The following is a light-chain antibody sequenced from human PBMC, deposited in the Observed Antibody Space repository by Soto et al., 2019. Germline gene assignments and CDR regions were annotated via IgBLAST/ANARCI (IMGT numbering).Light chain of an antibody. Sequence: DIVVTQSPLSLPVTPGEPASISCRSSQSLLHSNGYNYLDWYLQKPRQSPQLLIYLGSNRSSGVPDRFSGSGSGTDFTLTINRLEPEDSAVYYCQQHTISMYTFGQGTKVDIK. V-gene: IGKV2-28*01. CDR1: QSLLHSNGYNY. J-gene: IGKJ2*01. CDR2: LGS. CDR3: QQHTISMYT.